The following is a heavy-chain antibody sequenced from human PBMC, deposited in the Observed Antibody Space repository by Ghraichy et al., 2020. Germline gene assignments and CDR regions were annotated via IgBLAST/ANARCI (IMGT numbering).Heavy chain of an antibody. CDR3: ARDRPAYSGYDPNDYGDSLDSDYFDY. Sequence: SETLSLTCAVYGGSFSGYYWSWIRQPPGKGLEWIGEFNHSGSTNYNPSLKSRVTISVDTSKNQFSLKLSSVTAADTAVYYCARDRPAYSGYDPNDYGDSLDSDYFDYWGQGTLVTVSS. CDR1: GGSFSGYY. CDR2: FNHSGST. D-gene: IGHD5-12*01. J-gene: IGHJ4*02. V-gene: IGHV4-34*01.